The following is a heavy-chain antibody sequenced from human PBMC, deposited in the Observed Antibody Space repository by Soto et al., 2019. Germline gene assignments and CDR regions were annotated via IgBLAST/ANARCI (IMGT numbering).Heavy chain of an antibody. CDR2: IDPSDSYT. D-gene: IGHD1-1*01. Sequence: PGESLKISCKGSGYSFTSYWISWVRQMPGKGLEWMGRIDPSDSYTNYSPSFQGHVTISADKSISTAYLQWSSLKASDTAMYYCARLSGNPLRYYYGMDVWGQGTTVTVSS. V-gene: IGHV5-10-1*01. CDR1: GYSFTSYW. CDR3: ARLSGNPLRYYYGMDV. J-gene: IGHJ6*02.